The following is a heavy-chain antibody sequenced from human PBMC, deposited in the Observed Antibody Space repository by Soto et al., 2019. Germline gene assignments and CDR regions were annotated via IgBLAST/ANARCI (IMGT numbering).Heavy chain of an antibody. CDR3: ARGMLWFGESLFDY. Sequence: QVQLVESGGGVVQPGRSLRLSCAASGFTFSSYGMHWVRQAPGKGLEWVAVIWYDGSNKYYADSVKGRFTISRDNSKNTLYLQMTSLRAEDTAVYYCARGMLWFGESLFDYWGQGTLVTVSS. D-gene: IGHD3-10*01. CDR1: GFTFSSYG. CDR2: IWYDGSNK. J-gene: IGHJ4*02. V-gene: IGHV3-33*01.